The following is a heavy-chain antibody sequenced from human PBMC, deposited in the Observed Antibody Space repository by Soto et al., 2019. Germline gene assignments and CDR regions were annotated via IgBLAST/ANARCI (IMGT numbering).Heavy chain of an antibody. CDR1: GYSFTSYW. J-gene: IGHJ4*02. V-gene: IGHV5-51*01. Sequence: PGESLKISCKGSGYSFTSYWIVWVRQMPGKGLEWMGIIYPGDSDTRYSPSFQGQVTISADKSISTAYLQWSSLKASDTAMYYCARYHKTGYDYSRGGIGDYFDYWGQGTLVTVSS. D-gene: IGHD4-4*01. CDR3: ARYHKTGYDYSRGGIGDYFDY. CDR2: IYPGDSDT.